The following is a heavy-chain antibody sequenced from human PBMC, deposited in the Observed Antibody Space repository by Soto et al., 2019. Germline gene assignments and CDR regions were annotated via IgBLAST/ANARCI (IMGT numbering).Heavy chain of an antibody. J-gene: IGHJ5*02. CDR3: ARDMIRDRALTPNNWFDP. CDR2: INAGNGNT. V-gene: IGHV1-3*01. Sequence: QVQLVQSGAEVKKPGASVKVSCKASGYTFTSYAMHWVRQAPGQRLEWMGWINAGNGNTKYSQKFQGRVTITRDTSASTDYMELSSLRSEDTAVYYCARDMIRDRALTPNNWFDPWGQGTLVTVSS. CDR1: GYTFTSYA. D-gene: IGHD3-16*01.